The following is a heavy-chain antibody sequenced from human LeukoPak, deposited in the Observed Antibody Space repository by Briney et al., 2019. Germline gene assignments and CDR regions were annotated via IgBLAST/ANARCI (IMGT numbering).Heavy chain of an antibody. V-gene: IGHV3-7*01. D-gene: IGHD6-19*01. CDR1: GFTFSNYW. CDR3: ARVQGSSGPGIFEY. J-gene: IGHJ4*02. CDR2: IKQDGSEK. Sequence: GGSLRLSCAASGFTFSNYWMSWVRQAPGKGLEWVANIKQDGSEKFHVDSVKGRFTISRDNAKKSLYLQMNSLRVEDTAVYYCARVQGSSGPGIFEYWGQGTLVTVSS.